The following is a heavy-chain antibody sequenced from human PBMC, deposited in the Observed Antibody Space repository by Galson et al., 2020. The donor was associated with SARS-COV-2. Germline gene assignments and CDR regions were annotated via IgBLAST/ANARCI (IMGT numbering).Heavy chain of an antibody. CDR3: TRVRSITIFTYDAFDI. CDR1: GGIFSTYE. CDR2: ILPMSGSP. D-gene: IGHD3-9*01. V-gene: IGHV1-69*13. Sequence: GASVKVSCEASGGIFSTYEINWVRQAPGQGLEWMGGILPMSGSPKFAQKFQGRLTISADASTSTVYMELSSLRSDDTAVYYCTRVRSITIFTYDAFDIWGQGTRVTVSS. J-gene: IGHJ3*02.